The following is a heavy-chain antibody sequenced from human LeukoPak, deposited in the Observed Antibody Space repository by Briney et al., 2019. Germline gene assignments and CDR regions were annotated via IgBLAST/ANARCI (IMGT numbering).Heavy chain of an antibody. CDR1: GYSFTGYH. J-gene: IGHJ4*02. D-gene: IGHD4-17*01. V-gene: IGHV1-2*02. CDR3: AGDSNQDYGGNSADH. Sequence: ASVKVSCKTSGYSFTGYHIHWVRQAPGQGLEWMGWINPNSGGTNFAQKFPARVTLTRDTSISTVYMELSSLRSDDTAIYYCAGDSNQDYGGNSADHWGQGTLVTVSS. CDR2: INPNSGGT.